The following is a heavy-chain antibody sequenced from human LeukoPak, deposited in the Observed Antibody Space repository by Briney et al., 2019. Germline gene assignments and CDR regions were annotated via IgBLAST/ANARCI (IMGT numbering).Heavy chain of an antibody. V-gene: IGHV3-30*18. CDR2: ISYDGSNK. D-gene: IGHD7-27*01. Sequence: GGSLRLSCAASGFTFSSYGMHWVRQAPGKGLEWVAVISYDGSNKYYADSVKGRFTISRDNSKNTLYLQMNSLRAEDTAVYYCAKLTGDVYWGQGTLVTVSS. CDR1: GFTFSSYG. CDR3: AKLTGDVY. J-gene: IGHJ4*02.